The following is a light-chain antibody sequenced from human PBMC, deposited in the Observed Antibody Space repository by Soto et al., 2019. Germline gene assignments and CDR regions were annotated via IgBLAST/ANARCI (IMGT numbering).Light chain of an antibody. CDR2: TAS. CDR1: QTISRW. Sequence: DNHMSHSPSTLYESVGDTVTITCRASQTISRWLAWYQQKPGKAPRLLIYTASTLARGVPSRFSDXLFWTVGTLTICSLHRDYVATYYVQGESHRWSFGYATK. CDR3: QGESHRWS. J-gene: IGKJ1*01. V-gene: IGKV1-5*01.